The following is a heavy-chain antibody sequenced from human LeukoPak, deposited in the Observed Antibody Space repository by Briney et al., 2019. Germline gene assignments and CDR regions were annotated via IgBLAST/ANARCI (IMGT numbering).Heavy chain of an antibody. Sequence: PGGSLRLSCAASGFTFSSYWMSWVRQAPGKGLEWVANIKQDGSEKSYVDSVKGRFTISRDNAKNSLYLQMNSLRAEDTAVYYCARDLTGATHYFQHWGQGTLVTVSS. J-gene: IGHJ1*01. CDR2: IKQDGSEK. CDR3: ARDLTGATHYFQH. V-gene: IGHV3-7*01. D-gene: IGHD1-26*01. CDR1: GFTFSSYW.